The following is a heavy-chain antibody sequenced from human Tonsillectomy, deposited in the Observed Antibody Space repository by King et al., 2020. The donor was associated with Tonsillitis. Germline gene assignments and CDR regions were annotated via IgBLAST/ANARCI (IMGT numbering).Heavy chain of an antibody. CDR2: INQDGSKT. CDR3: ARDPHGGADCYTLDV. J-gene: IGHJ4*02. Sequence: VQLVESGGGLVQPGGSLILSCAASGFSFNSDWMSWVRQAPGKGLEWVADINQDGSKTYYVASVRGRFTISRDNAKNSVYLQMYSLRAEDTAVYYCARDPHGGADCYTLDVWGQGTLVTVS. CDR1: GFSFNSDW. D-gene: IGHD2-2*02. V-gene: IGHV3-7*03.